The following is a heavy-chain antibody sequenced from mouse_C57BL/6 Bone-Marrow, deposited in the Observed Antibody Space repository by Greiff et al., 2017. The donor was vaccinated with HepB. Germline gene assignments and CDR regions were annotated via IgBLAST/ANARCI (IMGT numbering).Heavy chain of an antibody. J-gene: IGHJ1*03. CDR1: GFTFSSYT. D-gene: IGHD2-4*01. CDR3: ARQAGGLRRDWYFDV. CDR2: ISGGGGNT. Sequence: DVMLVESGGGLVKPGGSLKLSCAASGFTFSSYTMSWVRQTPEKRLEWVATISGGGGNTYYPDSVKGRFTISRDNAKNTLYLQMSSLRSEDTALYYGARQAGGLRRDWYFDVWGTGTTVTVSS. V-gene: IGHV5-9*01.